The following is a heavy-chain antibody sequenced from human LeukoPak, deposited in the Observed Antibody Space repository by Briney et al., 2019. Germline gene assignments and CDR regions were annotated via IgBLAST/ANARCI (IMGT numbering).Heavy chain of an antibody. D-gene: IGHD7-27*01. V-gene: IGHV3-30-3*01. CDR2: ISYDGSNK. CDR3: AKDGGLWVSAHWGDS. CDR1: GFTFSTYA. J-gene: IGHJ4*02. Sequence: GGSLRLSCAASGFTFSTYAMHWVRQAPGKGLEWVAVISYDGSNKYYADSVKGRFTVSRDNSKNTLFLQMNSLRAEDTAVYYCAKDGGLWVSAHWGDSWGRGTLVTVSS.